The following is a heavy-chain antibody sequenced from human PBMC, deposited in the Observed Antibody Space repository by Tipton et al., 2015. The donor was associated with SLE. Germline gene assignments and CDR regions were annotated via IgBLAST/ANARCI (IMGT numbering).Heavy chain of an antibody. Sequence: SLRLSCAASGFTFSSYAMSWVRQAPGKGLEWVSGISGSGGTTDYADPVKGRFTISRDNAKNSLYLQMNSLRAEDTAVYYCARGELPYYYYMDVWGKGTTVTVSS. J-gene: IGHJ6*03. V-gene: IGHV3-23*01. D-gene: IGHD1-26*01. CDR1: GFTFSSYA. CDR2: ISGSGGTT. CDR3: ARGELPYYYYMDV.